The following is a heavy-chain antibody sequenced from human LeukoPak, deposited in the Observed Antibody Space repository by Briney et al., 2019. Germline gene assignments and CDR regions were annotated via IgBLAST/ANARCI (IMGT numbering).Heavy chain of an antibody. CDR2: IYYSGST. CDR1: GGSISSADYY. D-gene: IGHD3-10*01. CDR3: ARSGVLLWFGDPRADGMDV. Sequence: PSQTLSLTCAVSGGSISSADYYWSWIRQSPGKGLEWIGFIYYSGSTYYNPSLKSRVTISVDTSKNQFSLKLRSVTAADTAVYYCARSGVLLWFGDPRADGMDVWGKGTTVTVSS. V-gene: IGHV4-30-4*01. J-gene: IGHJ6*04.